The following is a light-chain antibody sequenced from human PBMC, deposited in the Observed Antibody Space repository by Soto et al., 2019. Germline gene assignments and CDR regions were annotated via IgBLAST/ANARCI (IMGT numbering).Light chain of an antibody. CDR3: QQSSSSPTWT. CDR1: QSIASY. CDR2: ATS. V-gene: IGKV1-39*01. J-gene: IGKJ1*01. Sequence: DIQMTQSPSSLSASVGDRVTITCRASQSIASYLNWYQHKPGKAPNLLIYATSILQSGVPSMFSGSGSETDFTLTISGLQPEDFATYYCQQSSSSPTWTFGQGTKVEIK.